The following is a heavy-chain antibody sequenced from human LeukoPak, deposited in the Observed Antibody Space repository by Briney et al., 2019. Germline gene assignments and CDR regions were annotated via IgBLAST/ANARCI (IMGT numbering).Heavy chain of an antibody. J-gene: IGHJ5*02. CDR1: GFTLSDYS. CDR2: ISISGSTI. CDR3: ARVNVCISTSCYHPLDP. D-gene: IGHD2-2*01. Sequence: GGSLRLSCAASGFTLSDYSMSWIRQAPGKGLGWVSCISISGSTIYYAHSVKGRFPISRDNAKNSLYLQMNSLRAEDTAVYYCARVNVCISTSCYHPLDPWGQGTLVTVS. V-gene: IGHV3-11*01.